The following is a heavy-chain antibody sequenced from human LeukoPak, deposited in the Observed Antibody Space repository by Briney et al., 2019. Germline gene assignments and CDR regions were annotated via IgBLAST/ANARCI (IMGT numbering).Heavy chain of an antibody. Sequence: GGSLRLSCAASGFTFSSYWMSRVRQAPGKGLEWVANIKQDGSEKYYVDSVKGRFTISRDNAKNSLYLQMNSLRAEDTAVYYCARGEAAAGTWDAFDIWGQGTMVTVSS. CDR2: IKQDGSEK. D-gene: IGHD6-13*01. CDR3: ARGEAAAGTWDAFDI. CDR1: GFTFSSYW. V-gene: IGHV3-7*01. J-gene: IGHJ3*02.